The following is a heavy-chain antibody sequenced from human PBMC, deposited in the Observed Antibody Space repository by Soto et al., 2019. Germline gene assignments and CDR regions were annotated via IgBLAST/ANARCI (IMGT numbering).Heavy chain of an antibody. Sequence: ASVKVSCKASGYTFTGYYMHWVRQAPGQGLEWMGWINPNSGGTNYAQKFQGWVTMTRDTSISTAYMELSRLRSDDTAVYYCARDAVRGYSVPGYGMDVWGQGTTVTVSS. D-gene: IGHD5-12*01. CDR3: ARDAVRGYSVPGYGMDV. J-gene: IGHJ6*02. CDR2: INPNSGGT. CDR1: GYTFTGYY. V-gene: IGHV1-2*04.